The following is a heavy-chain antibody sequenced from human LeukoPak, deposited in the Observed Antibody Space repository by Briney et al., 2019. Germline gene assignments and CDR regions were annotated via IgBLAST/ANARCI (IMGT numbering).Heavy chain of an antibody. J-gene: IGHJ6*02. D-gene: IGHD3-10*01. V-gene: IGHV3-21*01. CDR1: GFTFSSYS. CDR3: AREMHGSGSYGTYYYGMDV. Sequence: RGSLRLSCAASGFTFSSYSMNWVRQAPGKGLEWVSSISSSSSYIYYADSVKGRFTISRDNAKNSLYRQMNSLRAEDTAVYYCAREMHGSGSYGTYYYGMDVWGQGTTVTVSS. CDR2: ISSSSSYI.